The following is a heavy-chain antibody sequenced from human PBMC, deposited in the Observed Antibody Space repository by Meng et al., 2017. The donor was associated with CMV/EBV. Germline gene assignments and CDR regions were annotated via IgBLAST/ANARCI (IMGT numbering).Heavy chain of an antibody. CDR1: GFTFDDYA. CDR3: AKDLSPSITGTPGYYYYGMDV. Sequence: SLKISCAASGFTFDDYAMHWVRQAPGKGLEWVSGISWNSGNIGYADSVKGRFTISRDNAKNSLYLQMNSLRAEDTALYYCAKDLSPSITGTPGYYYYGMDVWGQGTTVTVSS. J-gene: IGHJ6*02. CDR2: ISWNSGNI. D-gene: IGHD1-20*01. V-gene: IGHV3-9*01.